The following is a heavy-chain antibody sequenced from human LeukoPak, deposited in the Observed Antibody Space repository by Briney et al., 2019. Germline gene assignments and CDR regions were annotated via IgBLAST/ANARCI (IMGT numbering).Heavy chain of an antibody. V-gene: IGHV3-33*01. J-gene: IGHJ4*02. CDR1: GFTFSNYG. CDR2: IWFDGSGT. CDR3: ARHGSTHYFDS. Sequence: GGSLRLSCVASGFTFSNYGMHWVRRAPGKGLEWVAIIWFDGSGTYYADSVKGRVTFSRDNSKNTLYLQMNSLRAEVTAMYYCARHGSTHYFDSWGQGTLVTVSS. D-gene: IGHD2/OR15-2a*01.